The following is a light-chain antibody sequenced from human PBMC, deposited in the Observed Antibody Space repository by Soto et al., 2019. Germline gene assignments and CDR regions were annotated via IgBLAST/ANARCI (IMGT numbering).Light chain of an antibody. CDR2: DAS. V-gene: IGKV1-5*01. CDR3: RQYNSYSWT. CDR1: QSISGY. Sequence: DIQVTQSPSSLSASVGDRVTISCRASQSISGYLNWYQPNPGKAPNLLIFDASSLQSGVPSRFSGSGSGTEFTLTISSLQPDDFATYYCRQYNSYSWTFGQGTKV. J-gene: IGKJ1*01.